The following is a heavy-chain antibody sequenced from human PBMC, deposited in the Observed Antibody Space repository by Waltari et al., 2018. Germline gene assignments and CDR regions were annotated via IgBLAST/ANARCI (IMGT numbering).Heavy chain of an antibody. J-gene: IGHJ6*03. V-gene: IGHV3-30-3*01. CDR1: GFTFSSSA. D-gene: IGHD6-13*01. CDR2: ISFDGSNQ. Sequence: QFQLVESGGGVVQPGGSLRLSCAASGFTFSSSAIPWVRQAPGKGLEWVALISFDGSNQYYADSVKGRFTISRDNSKNTLYLQMNSLRAEDTAVYYCARGGVGTSSWNYMDVWGKGTTVTVSS. CDR3: ARGGVGTSSWNYMDV.